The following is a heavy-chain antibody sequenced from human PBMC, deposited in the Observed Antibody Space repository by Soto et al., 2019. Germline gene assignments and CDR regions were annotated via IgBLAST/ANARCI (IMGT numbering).Heavy chain of an antibody. CDR3: ARGGPFYSNYWWFDP. CDR1: GGTFSSYA. CDR2: IIPIFGTA. D-gene: IGHD4-4*01. Sequence: QVQLVKSGAEVKKPGSSVKVSCTASGGTFSSYAISWVRQAPGQGLEWMGGIIPIFGTANYAQKFQGRVTITADESTSTAYMELSSLRSEDTAVYYCARGGPFYSNYWWFDPWGQGTLVTVSS. J-gene: IGHJ5*02. V-gene: IGHV1-69*01.